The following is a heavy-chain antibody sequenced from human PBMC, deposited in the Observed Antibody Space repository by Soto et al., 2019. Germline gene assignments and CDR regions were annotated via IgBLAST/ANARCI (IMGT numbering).Heavy chain of an antibody. CDR3: ARDGTSITGTADFDY. D-gene: IGHD1-7*01. Sequence: QVQLVQSVAEVKNPGASVKVSFKSSGYTFTSYGISLVRQAPGQGLEWMGWISAYNGNTNYAQKLQGRVTMTTDTYKRTAYMELRSLRSDDTAVYYCARDGTSITGTADFDYWGQGTLVTVSS. J-gene: IGHJ4*02. V-gene: IGHV1-18*01. CDR1: GYTFTSYG. CDR2: ISAYNGNT.